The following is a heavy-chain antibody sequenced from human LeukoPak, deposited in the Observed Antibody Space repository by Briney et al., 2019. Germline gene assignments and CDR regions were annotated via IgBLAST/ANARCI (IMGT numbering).Heavy chain of an antibody. V-gene: IGHV3-23*01. CDR3: AKGAYDYIEMGYFDD. CDR1: GFRFSNFA. J-gene: IGHJ4*02. CDR2: IIGSSGDT. D-gene: IGHD5-12*01. Sequence: GGSLRLSCAASGFRFSNFAMSWVPQAPGKGLEWVSLIIGSSGDTLYADSVKGRFTISRDISKNRLYLQMNSLRAEDTALYYCAKGAYDYIEMGYFDDWGQGTLVTVSS.